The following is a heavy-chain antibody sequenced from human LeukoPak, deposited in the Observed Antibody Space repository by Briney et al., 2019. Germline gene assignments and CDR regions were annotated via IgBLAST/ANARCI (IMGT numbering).Heavy chain of an antibody. Sequence: SETLSLTCAVYGGSFSGYYWSWIRQPPGKGLEWIGEINHSGSTNYNPSLKSRVTISVDTSKNQFSLKLSSVTAADTAVYYCHVGPYDSRGYFAHYWGQGTLVTVSS. CDR1: GGSFSGYY. CDR2: INHSGST. J-gene: IGHJ4*02. CDR3: HVGPYDSRGYFAHY. V-gene: IGHV4-34*01. D-gene: IGHD3-22*01.